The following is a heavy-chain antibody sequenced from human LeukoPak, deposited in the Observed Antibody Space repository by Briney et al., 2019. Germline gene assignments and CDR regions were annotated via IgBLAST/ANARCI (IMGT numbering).Heavy chain of an antibody. CDR1: GFTFSHAW. Sequence: GGPLRLLCAASGFTFSHAWMSWVRQARGKGLEWVGLITRKSNGAPTQYAARVKGRFTISRDDSENTVYLQMNSLKSQDSAVYYCLGAYLGYWGQGTLVTVSS. CDR3: LGAYLGY. D-gene: IGHD3-16*01. CDR2: ITRKSNGAPT. V-gene: IGHV3-15*01. J-gene: IGHJ4*02.